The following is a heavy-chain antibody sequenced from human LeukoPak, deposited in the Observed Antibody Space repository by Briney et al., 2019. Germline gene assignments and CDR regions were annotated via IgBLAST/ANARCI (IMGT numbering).Heavy chain of an antibody. CDR1: GYTFTGYY. J-gene: IGHJ5*02. CDR2: INPNSGGT. D-gene: IGHD2-15*01. CDR3: ATACSGGSCYSDNWIDP. V-gene: IGHV1-2*06. Sequence: ASVKVSCKASGYTFTGYYIHWVRQAPGQGLEWMGRINPNSGGTNYAQKFQGRVTMTRDTSISTAYMELSRLRSDDTAVYYCATACSGGSCYSDNWIDPWGQGTLVTVSS.